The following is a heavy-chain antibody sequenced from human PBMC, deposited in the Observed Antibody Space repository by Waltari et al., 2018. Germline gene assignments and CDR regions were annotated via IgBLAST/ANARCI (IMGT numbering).Heavy chain of an antibody. CDR3: ARGPPISAKWELCWFDY. CDR2: IYSGVSA. V-gene: IGHV3-53*01. J-gene: IGHJ4*02. CDR1: GFAVSDNY. Sequence: EVQVVESGGGLIQPGGSLRLSCAASGFAVSDNYMSWVRQAPGRGLEWVAVIYSGVSAYYADAVKGRFTISRDSSENTFYLQMSSRRVEDTAVYYCARGPPISAKWELCWFDYWGQGTLVTVSS. D-gene: IGHD3-16*01.